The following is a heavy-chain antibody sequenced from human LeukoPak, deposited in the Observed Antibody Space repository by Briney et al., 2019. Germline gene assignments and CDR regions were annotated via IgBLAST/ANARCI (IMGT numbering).Heavy chain of an antibody. CDR2: ISGSGGST. V-gene: IGHV3-23*01. Sequence: GGSLRLSCAASGFTFSNAWMSWVRQAPGKGLEWVSAISGSGGSTYYADSVKGRFTISRDNSKNTLYLQMNSLRAEDTAVYYCAKDLGSSGYLYWGQGTLVTVSS. D-gene: IGHD3-22*01. CDR3: AKDLGSSGYLY. CDR1: GFTFSNAW. J-gene: IGHJ4*02.